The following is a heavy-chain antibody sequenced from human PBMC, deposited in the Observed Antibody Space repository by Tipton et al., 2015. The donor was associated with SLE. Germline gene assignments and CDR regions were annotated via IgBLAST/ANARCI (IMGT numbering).Heavy chain of an antibody. V-gene: IGHV3-23*03. Sequence: SLRLSCVASGFTFSNAWMSWVRQAPGRGLEWVSIIYSGGSVSYYGDSVKGRTTFSRDDSKNMLDLEMNSLRVDDTAVYYCVARADWYFDLWGRGTLVTVSS. CDR1: GFTFSNAW. CDR2: IYSGGSVS. J-gene: IGHJ2*01. D-gene: IGHD6-6*01. CDR3: VARADWYFDL.